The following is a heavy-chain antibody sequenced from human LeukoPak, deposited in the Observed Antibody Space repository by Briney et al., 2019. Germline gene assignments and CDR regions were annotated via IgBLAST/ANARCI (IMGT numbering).Heavy chain of an antibody. CDR1: GFTFSNYG. V-gene: IGHV3-33*06. Sequence: PGRSLRLSCAASGFTFSNYGMHWVRQAPGKGLEWVAVIWNDGGNTYHSDSVKGRFTISRDNSKNTLYLQLNSLRAEDTAVYYCAKDSGSRWFGPFDYWGQGTLVTVSS. CDR2: IWNDGGNT. D-gene: IGHD6-19*01. CDR3: AKDSGSRWFGPFDY. J-gene: IGHJ4*02.